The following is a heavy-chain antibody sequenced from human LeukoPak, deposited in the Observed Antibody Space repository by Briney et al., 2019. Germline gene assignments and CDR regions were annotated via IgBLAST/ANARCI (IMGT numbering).Heavy chain of an antibody. Sequence: SETLSLTCTVSGGSISSYYWSWIRQPPGKGLEWIGYIYYSGSTNYNPSLKSRVTISVDASKNQFSLKLSSVTAADTAVYYCARTKMWAKYYYDSSGYENWFDPWGQGTLVTVSS. CDR1: GGSISSYY. D-gene: IGHD3-22*01. V-gene: IGHV4-59*01. CDR3: ARTKMWAKYYYDSSGYENWFDP. CDR2: IYYSGST. J-gene: IGHJ5*02.